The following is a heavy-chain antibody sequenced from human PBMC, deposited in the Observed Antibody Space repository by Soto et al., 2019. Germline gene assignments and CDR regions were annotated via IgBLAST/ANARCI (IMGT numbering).Heavy chain of an antibody. D-gene: IGHD1-1*01. J-gene: IGHJ4*02. CDR3: ASQRGYRTYYFDY. CDR1: GGSIGSGDYY. CDR2: IYYSGST. Sequence: SETLSLTCTVSGGSIGSGDYYWSWIRQPPGKGLEWIGYIYYSGSTYYNPSLKSRVTISVDTSKNQFSLKLSSVTAADTAVYYCASQRGYRTYYFDYWGQGTLVTVSS. V-gene: IGHV4-30-4*01.